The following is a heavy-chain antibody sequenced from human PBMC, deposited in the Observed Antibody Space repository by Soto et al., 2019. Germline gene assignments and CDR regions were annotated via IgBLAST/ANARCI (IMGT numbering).Heavy chain of an antibody. CDR1: GFTFSSYG. CDR2: ISYDGSNK. D-gene: IGHD4-17*01. CDR3: AASPDYGPQFDF. Sequence: PGGSLRLSCAASGFTFSSYGMHWVRQAPGKGLEWVAVISYDGSNKYYADSVKGRFTISGDSAENSVYLQMHSLRAEDTAVYYCAASPDYGPQFDFWGQGSLVTVSS. J-gene: IGHJ4*02. V-gene: IGHV3-30*03.